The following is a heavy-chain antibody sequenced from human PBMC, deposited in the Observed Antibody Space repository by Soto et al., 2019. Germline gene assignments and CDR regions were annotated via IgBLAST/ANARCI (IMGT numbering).Heavy chain of an antibody. Sequence: GGSLRLSCAASGFTVSSKYMSWVRQAPGKGLEWVSLIQSGGPTYYADSVKGRFTISRDTSENTLHLQMDSLRAEDTAVYYCARDDVLCYGGRCSGVALDVWGQRTTVTVS. CDR1: GFTVSSKY. CDR2: IQSGGPT. V-gene: IGHV3-66*01. CDR3: ARDDVLCYGGRCSGVALDV. J-gene: IGHJ6*02. D-gene: IGHD2-15*01.